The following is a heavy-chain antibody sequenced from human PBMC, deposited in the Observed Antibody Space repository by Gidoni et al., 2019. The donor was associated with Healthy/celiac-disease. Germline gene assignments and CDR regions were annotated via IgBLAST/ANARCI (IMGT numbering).Heavy chain of an antibody. J-gene: IGHJ6*02. CDR2: INAGNGNT. CDR3: ARDKDWGSRDYYYYGMDV. CDR1: GYTFTSYA. D-gene: IGHD7-27*01. V-gene: IGHV1-3*01. Sequence: QVQLVQSGAEVKKPGASVKVSCKASGYTFTSYAMHWVRQAPGQRLEWMGWINAGNGNTKYSQKFQGRVTITRDTSASTAYMELSSLRSEDTAVYYCARDKDWGSRDYYYYGMDVWGQGTTVTVSS.